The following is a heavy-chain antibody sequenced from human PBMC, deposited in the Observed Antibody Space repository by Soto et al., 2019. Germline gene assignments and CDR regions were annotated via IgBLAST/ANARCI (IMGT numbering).Heavy chain of an antibody. CDR2: IYYSGST. Sequence: SETLSLTCTVSGGSIRSSYWNWIRQPPGKGLEWIGYIYYSGSTYYNPSLKSRVTISVDTSKNQFSLKLSSVTAADTAVYYCARDIPGNDNWFDPWGQGTLVTVSS. J-gene: IGHJ5*02. CDR3: ARDIPGNDNWFDP. V-gene: IGHV4-59*01. CDR1: GGSIRSSY. D-gene: IGHD1-1*01.